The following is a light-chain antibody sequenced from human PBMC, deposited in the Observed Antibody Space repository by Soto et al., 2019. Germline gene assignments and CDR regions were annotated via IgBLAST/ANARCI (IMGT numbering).Light chain of an antibody. Sequence: QSALTQPASVSGSPGQSITISCTGTSSDVGAYNYVSWYQQHPGNAPKLIISEVSNRPSGVSNRFSGSKSGNTASLTISGLQAEDEADYYCSSYTSSSTVVFGGGTKLTVL. CDR1: SSDVGAYNY. V-gene: IGLV2-14*01. CDR2: EVS. CDR3: SSYTSSSTVV. J-gene: IGLJ2*01.